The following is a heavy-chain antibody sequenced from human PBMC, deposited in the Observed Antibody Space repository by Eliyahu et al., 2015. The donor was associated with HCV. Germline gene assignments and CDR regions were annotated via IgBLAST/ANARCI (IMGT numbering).Heavy chain of an antibody. CDR3: TTGLGYYGSGTYWFDY. J-gene: IGHJ4*02. CDR1: GYTFNNAW. V-gene: IGHV3-15*01. D-gene: IGHD3-10*01. Sequence: EVQLVESGGVMVKPGGSLRLSCAASGYTFNNAWMSWVRQAPGKGLEWVGRIKSKTDGGTTDYAPPVKGRFTISRDDSKNTVFLQMNSLKTEDTAVYYCTTGLGYYGSGTYWFDYWGQGTLVTVSS. CDR2: IKSKTDGGTT.